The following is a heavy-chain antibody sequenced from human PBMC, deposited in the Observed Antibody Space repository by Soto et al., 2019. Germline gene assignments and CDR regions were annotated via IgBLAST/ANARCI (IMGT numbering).Heavy chain of an antibody. CDR1: GGSFSGYY. J-gene: IGHJ5*02. CDR2: INHSGST. V-gene: IGHV4-34*01. D-gene: IGHD3-10*01. Sequence: QVQLQQWGAGLLKPSETLSLTCAVYGGSFSGYYWSWIRQPPGKGLEWIGEINHSGSTNYNPSLKSRVTISVDTSKNQFSLKLSSVTAADTAVYYCARAVVRGVITHGWFDPWGQGTLVTVSS. CDR3: ARAVVRGVITHGWFDP.